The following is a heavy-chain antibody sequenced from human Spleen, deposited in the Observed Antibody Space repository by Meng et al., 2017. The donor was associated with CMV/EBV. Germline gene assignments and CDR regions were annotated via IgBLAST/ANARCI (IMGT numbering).Heavy chain of an antibody. CDR2: INWNGGST. D-gene: IGHD1-26*01. J-gene: IGHJ4*02. V-gene: IGHV3-20*04. CDR1: GFTFDDYG. CDR3: ARGGGTYSGDY. Sequence: GESLKISCAASGFTFDDYGMSWVRQAPGKGLEWVSGINWNGGSTGYADSVKGRFTISRDNAKNSLYLQMNSLRADDTAVYYCARGGGTYSGDYWGQGTLVTRLL.